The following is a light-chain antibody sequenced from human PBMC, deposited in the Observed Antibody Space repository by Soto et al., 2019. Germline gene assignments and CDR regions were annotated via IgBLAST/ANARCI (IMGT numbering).Light chain of an antibody. Sequence: DMEMTQSPSSLSASVGDRVTITCRASQSISNYLNWYQHKPGKVPKLLIYAASSLPSGVPTRFSGSGSGTDFTLTINSLQAEDFATYYWQQSNGTPLTFGEGTKMEIK. J-gene: IGKJ4*01. V-gene: IGKV1-39*01. CDR1: QSISNY. CDR3: QQSNGTPLT. CDR2: AAS.